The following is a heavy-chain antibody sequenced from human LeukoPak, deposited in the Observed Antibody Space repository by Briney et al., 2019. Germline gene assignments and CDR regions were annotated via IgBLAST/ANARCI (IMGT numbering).Heavy chain of an antibody. V-gene: IGHV1-2*02. CDR3: ARDIYSSSGRTFDY. Sequence: ASVKVSCKASGYTFTGYYMHWVRQAPGQGLEWMGWINPNSGGTNYAQKFQGRVTMTRDTSISTAYMELSRLRSDDTAVYYCARDIYSSSGRTFDYWGQGTLVTVSS. CDR2: INPNSGGT. D-gene: IGHD6-6*01. CDR1: GYTFTGYY. J-gene: IGHJ4*02.